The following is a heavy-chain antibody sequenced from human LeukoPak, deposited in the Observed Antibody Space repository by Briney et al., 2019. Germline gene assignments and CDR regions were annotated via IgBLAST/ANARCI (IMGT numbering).Heavy chain of an antibody. V-gene: IGHV3-53*01. CDR3: ARERYSGSYYYYYYMDV. CDR1: GFTVSSNY. D-gene: IGHD1-26*01. Sequence: PGGSLRLSCAASGFTVSSNYMSWVRQAPGKGLEWVSVLYSGGSTCYADSVKGRFTISRDNSKNPLYLLMNSLRAEDTAVYYCARERYSGSYYYYYYMDVWGKGTTVTVSS. CDR2: LYSGGST. J-gene: IGHJ6*03.